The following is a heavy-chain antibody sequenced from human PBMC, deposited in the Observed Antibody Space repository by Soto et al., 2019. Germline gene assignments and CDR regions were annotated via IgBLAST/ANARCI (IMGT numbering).Heavy chain of an antibody. D-gene: IGHD2-15*01. CDR3: TTDGRASLHGHDWYFDL. J-gene: IGHJ2*01. CDR2: IKSKTDGGTT. Sequence: GGSLRLSCAASGFTFSNAWMSWVRQAPGKGLEWVGRIKSKTDGGTTDYAAPVKGRFTISRDDSKNTLYLQMNSLKTEDTAVYYCTTDGRASLHGHDWYFDLWGRGTLVTVSS. V-gene: IGHV3-15*01. CDR1: GFTFSNAW.